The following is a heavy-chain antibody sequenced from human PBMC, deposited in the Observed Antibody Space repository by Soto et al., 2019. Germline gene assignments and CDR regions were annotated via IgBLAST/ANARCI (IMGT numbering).Heavy chain of an antibody. CDR3: ARHLGGNHYYYGMDV. D-gene: IGHD3-16*01. CDR1: GGTFSSYA. Sequence: SVKVSCKASGGTFSSYAISWVRQAPGQGLEWMGGIIPIFGTADYAQKFQGRVTITADDFTSTTYMELSSLRSEDTAVYYCARHLGGNHYYYGMDVWGQGTTVTV. V-gene: IGHV1-69*13. CDR2: IIPIFGTA. J-gene: IGHJ6*02.